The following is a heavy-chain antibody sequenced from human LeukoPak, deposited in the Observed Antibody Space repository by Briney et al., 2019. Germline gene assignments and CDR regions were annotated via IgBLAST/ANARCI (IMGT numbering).Heavy chain of an antibody. D-gene: IGHD1-26*01. J-gene: IGHJ3*02. CDR1: GDSVSSNS. CDR3: ARDQPWTSGFDI. Sequence: SQTLSLTCAISGDSVSSNSWNWIRQSPSRGLEWLGRTYYKSKWFNDYAVSMKSRITINPDTSKNQFSLQLNSVTPEDTALYYCARDQPWTSGFDIWGQGTMVTVSS. V-gene: IGHV6-1*01. CDR2: TYYKSKWFN.